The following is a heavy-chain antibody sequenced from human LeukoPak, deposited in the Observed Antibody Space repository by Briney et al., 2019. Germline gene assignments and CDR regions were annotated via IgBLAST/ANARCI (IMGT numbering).Heavy chain of an antibody. Sequence: GGSLRLSCAASGFTVSSYWKSWVRQAPGKGLEWVANIKQDGSKKYYVDSVKGRFTISRDNAKNSLYLQMNSLRAEDTAVYYCARDRPRLVHVFDIWGQGTTVTLSS. CDR3: ARDRPRLVHVFDI. D-gene: IGHD6-19*01. CDR2: IKQDGSKK. J-gene: IGHJ3*02. V-gene: IGHV3-7*01. CDR1: GFTVSSYW.